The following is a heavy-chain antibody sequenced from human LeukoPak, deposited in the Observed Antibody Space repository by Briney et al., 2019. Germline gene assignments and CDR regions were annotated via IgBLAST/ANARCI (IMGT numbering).Heavy chain of an antibody. Sequence: TLSLTCSVAGGSTSSYSWSCVRHPAGEVLGWAERIYSSGSSNYNPSLNSRVNMSVDTSNNQFSLRLTSVTAADTAVYYCARGTTAAAGIFDCWGQGTLVTVSS. CDR2: IYSSGSS. J-gene: IGHJ4*02. CDR3: ARGTTAAAGIFDC. CDR1: GGSTSSYS. V-gene: IGHV4-4*07. D-gene: IGHD6-13*01.